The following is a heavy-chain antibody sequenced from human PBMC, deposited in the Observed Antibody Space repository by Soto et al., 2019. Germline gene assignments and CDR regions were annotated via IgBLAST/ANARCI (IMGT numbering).Heavy chain of an antibody. CDR3: ARNGYYAIDY. Sequence: QVQLQESGPGLVEPSGTLSLTCAVSGDSISSSSWWSWVRQPPGKGMKWIGEFYHSGSTNYNPSLKSRDTISIDKSKNQFSLKVSSVTVADTAIYYCARNGYYAIDYWGQGTLVTVSS. J-gene: IGHJ4*02. CDR2: FYHSGST. CDR1: GDSISSSSW. V-gene: IGHV4-4*02. D-gene: IGHD3-22*01.